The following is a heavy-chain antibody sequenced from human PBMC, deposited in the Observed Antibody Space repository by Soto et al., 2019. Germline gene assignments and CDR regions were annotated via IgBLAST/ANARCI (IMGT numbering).Heavy chain of an antibody. CDR2: MNPNSGNT. D-gene: IGHD6-19*01. J-gene: IGHJ6*02. V-gene: IGHV1-8*01. CDR3: ARGGSSGWYYYYYGMDV. Sequence: QVQLVQSGAEVKKSGASVKVSCKASGYTFTSYDINWVRQATGQGLEWMGWMNPNSGNTGYAQKFQGRVTMTRNTSISTAYMELSSLRSEDTAVYYCARGGSSGWYYYYYGMDVWGQGTTVTVSS. CDR1: GYTFTSYD.